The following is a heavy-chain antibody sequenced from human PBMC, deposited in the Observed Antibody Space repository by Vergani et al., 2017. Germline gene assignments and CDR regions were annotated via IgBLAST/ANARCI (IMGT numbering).Heavy chain of an antibody. Sequence: QVQLVESGGGVVQPGGSLRLSCAASGFTFSSYGMHWVRQAPGKGLEWVAFIRYDGSNKYYADSVKGRFTISRDNSKNTLYLQMNSLRAEDTAVYYCAKEGERGIVVVPAAYDYWGQGTLVTVSS. J-gene: IGHJ4*02. CDR1: GFTFSSYG. V-gene: IGHV3-30*02. D-gene: IGHD2-2*01. CDR2: IRYDGSNK. CDR3: AKEGERGIVVVPAAYDY.